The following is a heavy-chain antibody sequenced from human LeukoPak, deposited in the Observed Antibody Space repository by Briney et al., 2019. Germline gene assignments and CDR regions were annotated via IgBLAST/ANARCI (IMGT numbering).Heavy chain of an antibody. J-gene: IGHJ4*02. CDR3: ARGKSRSIFDY. CDR2: IYYSGST. CDR1: GGSISSYY. Sequence: SETLSLTCSVSGGSISSYYWSWIRQPPGKGLEWIGYIYYSGSTNYNPSLKSRVTISVDTSKNQFSLKLSSVTAADTAVYYCARGKSRSIFDYWGQGTLVTVSS. V-gene: IGHV4-59*12. D-gene: IGHD6-6*01.